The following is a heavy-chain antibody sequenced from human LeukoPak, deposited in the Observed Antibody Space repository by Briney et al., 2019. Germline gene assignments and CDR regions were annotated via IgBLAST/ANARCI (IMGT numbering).Heavy chain of an antibody. V-gene: IGHV1-69*05. CDR3: ARVNYDFWSGYYGRGYMDV. CDR2: IIPIFGTA. Sequence: GASVKVSCKASGGTLSSYAISWVRQAPGQGLEWMGGIIPIFGTANYAQKFQGRVTITTDESTSTAYMELSSLRSEDTAVYYCARVNYDFWSGYYGRGYMDVWGKGTTVTVSS. D-gene: IGHD3-3*01. J-gene: IGHJ6*03. CDR1: GGTLSSYA.